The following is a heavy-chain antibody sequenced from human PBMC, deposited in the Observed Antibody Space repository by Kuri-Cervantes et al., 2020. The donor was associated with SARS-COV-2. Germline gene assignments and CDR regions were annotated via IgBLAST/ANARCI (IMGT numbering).Heavy chain of an antibody. D-gene: IGHD1-26*01. Sequence: GSLRLSCAVSGGSISSGGYYWSWIRQPPGKGLEWIGYIYYGGSTNYNPSLKSRVTISVDTSKNQFSLKLSSVTAADTAVYYCARTGVGSVSFDPWGQGNLVNGSS. CDR3: ARTGVGSVSFDP. J-gene: IGHJ5*02. CDR2: IYYGGST. V-gene: IGHV4-61*08. CDR1: GGSISSGGYY.